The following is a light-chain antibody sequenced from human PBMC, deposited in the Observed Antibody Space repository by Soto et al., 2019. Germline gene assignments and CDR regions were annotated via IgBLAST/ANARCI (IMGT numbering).Light chain of an antibody. CDR2: EVN. CDR1: DNDIGSYLY. Sequence: QSALTQPASVSGSPGQSITISCTGTDNDIGSYLYVSWFQQHPGKAPKVVIFEVNNRPAGISDRFSGSKSVNTASLTISGLHPEDEATDLCSSFTTIGTVIFGGGTTLSFL. V-gene: IGLV2-14*01. J-gene: IGLJ2*01. CDR3: SSFTTIGTVI.